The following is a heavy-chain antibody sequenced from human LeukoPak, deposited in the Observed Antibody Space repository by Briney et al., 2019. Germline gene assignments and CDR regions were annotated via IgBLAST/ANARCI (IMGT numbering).Heavy chain of an antibody. Sequence: SQTLSLTCTLSGGSIALGAYYWSWIRHPPGRGLGWIGLVVDSGSTYYNPSLKSRVTISVDTSKNQFSLKLSSVTAADTAVYYCARASPVGATGWFDPWGQGTLVTVSS. CDR1: GGSIALGAYY. J-gene: IGHJ5*02. V-gene: IGHV4-30-4*08. CDR3: ARASPVGATGWFDP. CDR2: VVDSGST. D-gene: IGHD1-26*01.